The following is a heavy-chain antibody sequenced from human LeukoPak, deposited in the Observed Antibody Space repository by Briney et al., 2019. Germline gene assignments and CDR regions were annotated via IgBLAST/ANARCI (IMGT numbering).Heavy chain of an antibody. V-gene: IGHV3-23*01. J-gene: IGHJ3*01. D-gene: IGHD6-13*01. CDR2: FSATDGSA. CDR1: GFTVSSYG. CDR3: AKARIASAGTGVFDV. Sequence: PGGSLRLSCAASGFTVSSYGMTWVRQAPGKGLEWVSAFSATDGSAQYAESVKGRFTISRDNSKNSLYLQMNSLRDEDTAVYYCAKARIASAGTGVFDVWGQGTMVTVSS.